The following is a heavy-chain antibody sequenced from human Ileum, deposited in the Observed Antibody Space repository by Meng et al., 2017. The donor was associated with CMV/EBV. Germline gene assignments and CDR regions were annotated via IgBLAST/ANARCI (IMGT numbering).Heavy chain of an antibody. V-gene: IGHV3-66*01. CDR2: IYDDGST. CDR3: ATELGIERDS. J-gene: IGHJ4*02. Sequence: EVQLVESGGGLVQPGGALRLSCAASGFTVSSYYMTWVRQAPGRGLEWISVIYDDGSTYSADSVKDRFTISRDISKNTLYLQMKNLRAEDTAIYYCATELGIERDSWGQGTLVTVSS. CDR1: GFTVSSYY. D-gene: IGHD7-27*01.